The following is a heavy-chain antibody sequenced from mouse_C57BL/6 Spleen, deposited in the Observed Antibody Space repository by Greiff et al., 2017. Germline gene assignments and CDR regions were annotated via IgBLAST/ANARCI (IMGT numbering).Heavy chain of an antibody. V-gene: IGHV1-69*01. Sequence: QVQLQQPGAELVMPGASVKLSCKASGYTFTSYWMHWVKQRPGQGLEWIGEIDPSDSYTNYNQKFKGKSTLTVDKSASTAYMQLSSLTSEDSAVYYCAREGSYWGQGTTLTVSS. CDR3: AREGSY. CDR1: GYTFTSYW. CDR2: IDPSDSYT. J-gene: IGHJ2*01.